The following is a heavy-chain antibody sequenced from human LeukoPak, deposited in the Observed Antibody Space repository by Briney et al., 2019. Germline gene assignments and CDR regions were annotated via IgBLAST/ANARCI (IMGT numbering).Heavy chain of an antibody. J-gene: IGHJ2*01. CDR1: GGSISSGDYY. CDR2: IYYSGST. CDR3: ARSPGYWYFDL. V-gene: IGHV4-30-4*08. Sequence: SQTLSLTCTVSGGSISSGDYYWSWIRQPPGKGLEWIGYIYYSGSTYYNPSLKSRVTISVDTSKNQFSRKLSSVTAADTAVYYCARSPGYWYFDLWGRGTLVTVSS.